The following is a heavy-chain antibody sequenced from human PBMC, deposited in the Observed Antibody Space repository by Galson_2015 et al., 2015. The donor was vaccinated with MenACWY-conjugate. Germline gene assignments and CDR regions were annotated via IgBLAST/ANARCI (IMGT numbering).Heavy chain of an antibody. CDR3: VKGPWYFDL. CDR2: ISSNGGST. Sequence: GLEYVSAISSNGGSTYYADSVKGRFTISRDNSKNTLYLQMSSLRAEDTAVYYCVKGPWYFDLWGRGTLVTVSS. J-gene: IGHJ2*01. V-gene: IGHV3-64D*06.